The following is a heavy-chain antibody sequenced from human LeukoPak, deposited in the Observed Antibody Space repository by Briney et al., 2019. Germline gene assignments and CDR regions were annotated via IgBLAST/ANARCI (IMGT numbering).Heavy chain of an antibody. V-gene: IGHV4-38-2*02. CDR2: IYHSGST. Sequence: SETLSLTCTVFGYSITTGYYWGWIRQPPGKGLEWIGSIYHSGSTFYNPSLKSRVTISVGTSKNQFSLKLSSVTAADTAIYYCARDQDYYGSGSYGPDHWGQGTQVTVSS. CDR1: GYSITTGYY. D-gene: IGHD3-10*01. J-gene: IGHJ4*02. CDR3: ARDQDYYGSGSYGPDH.